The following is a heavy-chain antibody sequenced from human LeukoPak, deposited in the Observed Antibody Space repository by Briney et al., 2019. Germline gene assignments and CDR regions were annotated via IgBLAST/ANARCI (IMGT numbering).Heavy chain of an antibody. CDR1: GFIFSGFA. CDR3: ARGPFGSCSSPSCYFCDY. CDR2: ISHDGDNE. J-gene: IGHJ4*02. D-gene: IGHD2-2*01. Sequence: PGGSLRLSCAASGFIFSGFAMHWVRQTPGKGLQWVAGISHDGDNEYYPDSVMGRFTISRDNSKNTLYLQINSLRGDDTAVYYCARGPFGSCSSPSCYFCDYWGQGSLVTVSS. V-gene: IGHV3-30*04.